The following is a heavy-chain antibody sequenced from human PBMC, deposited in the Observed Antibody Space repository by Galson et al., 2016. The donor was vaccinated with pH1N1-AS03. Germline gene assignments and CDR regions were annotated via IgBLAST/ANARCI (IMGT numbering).Heavy chain of an antibody. CDR1: GFIFTHYS. J-gene: IGHJ5*02. CDR3: ARGVDSGGRQVLFYP. Sequence: SLRLSCAASGFIFTHYSMHWVRQAPGKGLEWVAVMSYEGTTTYYADSVKGRFTISRDNSKNTLYLQVSGLRAEDTAVYFCARGVDSGGRQVLFYPWGQGPLVTVSS. CDR2: MSYEGTTT. D-gene: IGHD3-22*01. V-gene: IGHV3-30-3*01.